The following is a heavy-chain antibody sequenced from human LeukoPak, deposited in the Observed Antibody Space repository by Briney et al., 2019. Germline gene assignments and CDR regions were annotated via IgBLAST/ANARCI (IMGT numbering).Heavy chain of an antibody. D-gene: IGHD3-3*01. V-gene: IGHV4-34*01. Sequence: SETLSLTCAVYGGSFSGYYWSWIRQPPGKGLEWIGEINHSGSTNYNPSLKSRVTISVDTSKNQFSLKLSSVTAADTAVYYCATTIFGVVHDAFDIWGQGTMVTVSS. CDR2: INHSGST. CDR1: GGSFSGYY. J-gene: IGHJ3*02. CDR3: ATTIFGVVHDAFDI.